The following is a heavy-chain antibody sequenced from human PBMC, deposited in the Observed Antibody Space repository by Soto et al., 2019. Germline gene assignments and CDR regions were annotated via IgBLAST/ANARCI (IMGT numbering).Heavy chain of an antibody. J-gene: IGHJ4*02. CDR1: GFTFSAYS. D-gene: IGHD2-21*02. CDR2: ISGDRAYI. Sequence: EVQLLESGGGLVQPGGSLRLSCAASGFTFSAYSMNWVRQAPGKGLEWLSYISGDRAYIYYADSVRGRFTISRDNAENSLYPQMDNLRDEDTAVYYWARQVYTVVTPIDFWGQGTLVTVSS. V-gene: IGHV3-48*02. CDR3: ARQVYTVVTPIDF.